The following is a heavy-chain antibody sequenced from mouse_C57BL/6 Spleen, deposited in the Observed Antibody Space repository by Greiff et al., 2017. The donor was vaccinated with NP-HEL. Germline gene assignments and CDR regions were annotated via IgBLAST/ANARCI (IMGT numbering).Heavy chain of an antibody. CDR3: TITTVVATGVDY. V-gene: IGHV14-1*01. J-gene: IGHJ2*01. CDR1: GFNIKDYY. D-gene: IGHD1-1*01. Sequence: EVKLMESGAELVRPGASVKLSCTASGFNIKDYYMHWVKQRPEQGLEWIGRIDPEDGDTEYAPKFQGKATMTADTSSNTAYLQLSSLTSEDTAVYYCTITTVVATGVDYWGQGTTLTVSS. CDR2: IDPEDGDT.